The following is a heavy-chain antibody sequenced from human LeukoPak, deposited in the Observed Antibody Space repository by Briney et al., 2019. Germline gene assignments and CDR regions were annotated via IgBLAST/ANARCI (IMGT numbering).Heavy chain of an antibody. Sequence: GGSLRLSCAASGFTFSSYSMNWVRQAPGKGLEWVSVIYTGGSTYYADSVKGRFTISRDISKNTVYLQMNSLRAEDTAMYYCAGGQGDYWGQGTLVTVSS. CDR3: AGGQGDY. CDR1: GFTFSSYS. J-gene: IGHJ4*02. V-gene: IGHV3-53*01. CDR2: IYTGGST.